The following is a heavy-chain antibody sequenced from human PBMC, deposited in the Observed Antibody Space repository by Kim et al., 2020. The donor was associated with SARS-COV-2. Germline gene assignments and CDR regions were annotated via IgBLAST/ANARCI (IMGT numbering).Heavy chain of an antibody. Sequence: SETLSLTCAVYGGSFSGYYWSWIRQPPGKGLEWIGEINHSGSTNYNPSLKSRVTISVDTSKNQFSLKLSSVTAADTAVYYCARGIAAAGTWGQGTLVTVSS. J-gene: IGHJ5*02. CDR3: ARGIAAAGT. V-gene: IGHV4-34*01. CDR2: INHSGST. D-gene: IGHD6-13*01. CDR1: GGSFSGYY.